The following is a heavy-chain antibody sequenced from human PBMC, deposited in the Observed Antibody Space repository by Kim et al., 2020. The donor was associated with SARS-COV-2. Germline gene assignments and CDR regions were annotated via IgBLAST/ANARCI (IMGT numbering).Heavy chain of an antibody. CDR1: GFTVSSNY. CDR3: ARVSIVYYYGMDV. Sequence: GGSLRLSCAASGFTVSSNYMSWVRQAPGKGLEWVSVIYSGGSTYYADSVKGRFTISRDNSKNTLYLQMNSLRAEDTAVYYCARVSIVYYYGMDVWGQGTTVPVSS. D-gene: IGHD2-15*01. CDR2: IYSGGST. J-gene: IGHJ6*02. V-gene: IGHV3-53*01.